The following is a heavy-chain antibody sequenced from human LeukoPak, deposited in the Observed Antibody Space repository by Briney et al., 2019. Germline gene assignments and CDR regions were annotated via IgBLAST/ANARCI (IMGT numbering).Heavy chain of an antibody. J-gene: IGHJ6*02. Sequence: GGSLRLSCAASGFTFSSYTMDWVRQAPGKGLEWVSSISSKNTYIYYADSVKGRFTISRDNAENSLYLQMNSLRAEDTAVYYCASSHTNWPYYYYYGLDVWGQGTTVTVSS. D-gene: IGHD1-1*01. V-gene: IGHV3-21*01. CDR1: GFTFSSYT. CDR3: ASSHTNWPYYYYYGLDV. CDR2: ISSKNTYI.